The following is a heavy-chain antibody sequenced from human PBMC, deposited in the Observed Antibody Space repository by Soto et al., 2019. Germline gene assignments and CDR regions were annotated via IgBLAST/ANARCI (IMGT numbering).Heavy chain of an antibody. CDR1: GGSFSGYY. CDR2: INNSGST. V-gene: IGHV4-34*01. CDR3: ARRFCRGGSCYSSFDY. Sequence: SETLSLTCAVYGGSFSGYYGSWIRQPPGKGLEWIGEINNSGSTNYNPSLKSRVTISEDTSKNQFSLKLTSVTATDTAVYYCARRFCRGGSCYSSFDYWGQGTLVTVSS. D-gene: IGHD2-15*01. J-gene: IGHJ4*02.